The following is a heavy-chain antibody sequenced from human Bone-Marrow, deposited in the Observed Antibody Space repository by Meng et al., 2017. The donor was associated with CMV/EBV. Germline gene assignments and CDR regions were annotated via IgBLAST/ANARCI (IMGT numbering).Heavy chain of an antibody. Sequence: ASVKVSCKASGYTFTSYDINWVRQATGQGLEWMGWMNPNSGNTGYAQKFQGRVTMTRNTSISTAYMELSSLRSEDTAVYYCARVPAYYYGSGIQTLFDYWGQGTRVTGSS. V-gene: IGHV1-8*01. CDR2: MNPNSGNT. CDR1: GYTFTSYD. J-gene: IGHJ4*02. D-gene: IGHD3-10*01. CDR3: ARVPAYYYGSGIQTLFDY.